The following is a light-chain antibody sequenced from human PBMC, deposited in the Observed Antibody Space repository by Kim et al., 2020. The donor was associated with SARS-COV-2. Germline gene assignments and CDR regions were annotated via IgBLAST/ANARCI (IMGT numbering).Light chain of an antibody. CDR1: SLRNYY. CDR3: QSRDSGAKVI. V-gene: IGLV3-19*01. CDR2: GRN. Sequence: SSELTQGPAVSVALGQTVRITCQGDSLRNYYATWYQQKPRQAPVLVMYGRNNRPSGIPDRFSGSTSGNTASLTISGAQAEDEADFYCQSRDSGAKVIFGGGTKVTVL. J-gene: IGLJ2*01.